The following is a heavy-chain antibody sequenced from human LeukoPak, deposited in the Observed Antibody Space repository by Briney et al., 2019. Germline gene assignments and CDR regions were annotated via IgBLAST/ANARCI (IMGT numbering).Heavy chain of an antibody. V-gene: IGHV3-49*03. CDR2: IRSKAYGGTT. CDR3: TRLSPYSGYDD. CDR1: GFTFGDYA. D-gene: IGHD5-12*01. Sequence: GGSLRLSCTASGFTFGDYAMSWFRQAPGKGLEWVGFIRSKAYGGTTEYAASVKGRFTISRDDSKSIAYLQMNSLKTEDTAVYYCTRLSPYSGYDDWGQGTLVTVSS. J-gene: IGHJ4*02.